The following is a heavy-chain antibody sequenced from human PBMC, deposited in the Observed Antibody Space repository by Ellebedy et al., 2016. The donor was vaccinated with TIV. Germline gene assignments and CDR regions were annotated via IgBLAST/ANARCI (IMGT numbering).Heavy chain of an antibody. Sequence: PGGSLRLSCAASGFTFSSYAMTWVRQAPGKGLEWVSAITYSGGSTYYADSVKGRFTLSRDNSKNTLYLQMNSLRAEDTAVYYCAKDNSGTYYYYGMDVWGQGTTVTVSS. CDR3: AKDNSGTYYYYGMDV. CDR2: ITYSGGST. J-gene: IGHJ6*02. V-gene: IGHV3-23*01. CDR1: GFTFSSYA. D-gene: IGHD1-26*01.